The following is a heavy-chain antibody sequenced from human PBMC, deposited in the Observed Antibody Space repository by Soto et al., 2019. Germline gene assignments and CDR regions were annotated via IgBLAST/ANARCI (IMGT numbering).Heavy chain of an antibody. V-gene: IGHV3-21*01. CDR1: GFTFRSYS. J-gene: IGHJ4*02. Sequence: GGSLRLSCTASGFTFRSYSMNWVRQAPGKGLEWVSSISSSSSYIYYADSVKGRFTISRDNAKNSLYLQMNSLRAEDTAVYYCARAGSSSWNGDYYFDYWGQGTLVTVSS. CDR2: ISSSSSYI. D-gene: IGHD6-13*01. CDR3: ARAGSSSWNGDYYFDY.